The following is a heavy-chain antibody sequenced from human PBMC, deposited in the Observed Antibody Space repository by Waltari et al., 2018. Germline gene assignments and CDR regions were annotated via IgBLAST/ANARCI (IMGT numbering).Heavy chain of an antibody. J-gene: IGHJ4*02. D-gene: IGHD5-12*01. CDR2: INHSGST. CDR1: GGTFSGYY. V-gene: IGHV4-34*01. CDR3: ARSRRWLQLGRLDY. Sequence: QVQLQQWGAGLLKPSETLSLTCAVSGGTFSGYYWSWIRQPPGRGLWWIGEINHSGSTNYNPSLKIRVTISVDTSKNQFSLKLSSVTAADTAVYYCARSRRWLQLGRLDYWGQGTLVTVSS.